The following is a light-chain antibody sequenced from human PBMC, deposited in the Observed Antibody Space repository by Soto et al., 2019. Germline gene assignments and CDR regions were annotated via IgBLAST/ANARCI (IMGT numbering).Light chain of an antibody. CDR3: KSYAGSNTYV. Sequence: QSALTQPASVSGSPGQSITISCTGTSSDVGSYNYVSWYQQHPGKAPKLMIYEVRNRPSGVSDRFSGSKSGKTASLTIFGLQAADEADYFCKSYAGSNTYVFGSGTKLTVL. J-gene: IGLJ1*01. V-gene: IGLV2-14*01. CDR1: SSDVGSYNY. CDR2: EVR.